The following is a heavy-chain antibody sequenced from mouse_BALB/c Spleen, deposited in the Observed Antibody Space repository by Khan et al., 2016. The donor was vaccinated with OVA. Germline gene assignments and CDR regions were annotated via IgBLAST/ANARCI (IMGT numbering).Heavy chain of an antibody. CDR3: TRWNYYDGSCYAMDY. D-gene: IGHD1-1*02. CDR1: GYTFTSYW. V-gene: IGHV1S41*01. J-gene: IGHJ4*01. CDR2: IAPGSGST. Sequence: DLVRPGASVKLSCKASGYTFTSYWINWVKQRPGQGLEWIGRIAPGSGSTHNNEIFKGKATLTVDPSSSTSYIQLSSLSSEDSAVFFCTRWNYYDGSCYAMDYWGQGTSVTVSS.